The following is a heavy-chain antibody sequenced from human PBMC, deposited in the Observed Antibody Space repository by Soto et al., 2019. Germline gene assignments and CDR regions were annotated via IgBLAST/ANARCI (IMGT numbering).Heavy chain of an antibody. D-gene: IGHD6-19*01. CDR2: IYHVGTT. CDR3: AKDSRLYSGGGRTSFSDY. J-gene: IGHJ4*02. V-gene: IGHV4-38-2*02. CDR1: GYSPSSGSY. Sequence: PSETLSLTCAVSGYSPSSGSYWGWIRQPPVKGPALMASIYHVGTTFYNPSLKSRVTLSVDTSKNHYSLKLRSVTAADTAVYYCAKDSRLYSGGGRTSFSDYWGQGTLVTVSS.